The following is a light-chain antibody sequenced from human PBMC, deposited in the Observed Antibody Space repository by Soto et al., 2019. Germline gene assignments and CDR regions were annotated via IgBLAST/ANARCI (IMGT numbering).Light chain of an antibody. V-gene: IGKV1-5*03. CDR3: QQDYSDSWK. CDR1: QSISSW. CDR2: KAS. Sequence: DIQMTQSPSRLSASVGDRVTITCRASQSISSWLAWYQQKPGKAPKLLIYKASSLESGVPSRFSGSGSGTEFTLTISSLQPDDFATYYCQQDYSDSWKVVQGTK. J-gene: IGKJ1*01.